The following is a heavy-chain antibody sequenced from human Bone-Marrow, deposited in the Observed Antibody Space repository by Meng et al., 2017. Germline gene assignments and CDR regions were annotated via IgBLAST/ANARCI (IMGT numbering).Heavy chain of an antibody. V-gene: IGHV4-34*01. CDR3: ARSYCGGDCTFQH. J-gene: IGHJ1*01. Sequence: SETLSLTCAVYGGSLSGYYWSWIRQPPGKGLEWIGEINHSGSTNYNPSLTSRVTISVDTSKNQFSLKLSSVTAADMAVYYCARSYCGGDCTFQHWGQGTLVTVSS. CDR2: INHSGST. CDR1: GGSLSGYY. D-gene: IGHD2-21*02.